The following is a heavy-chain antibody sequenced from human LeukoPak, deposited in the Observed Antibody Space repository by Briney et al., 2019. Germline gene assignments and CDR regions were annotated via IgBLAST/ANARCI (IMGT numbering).Heavy chain of an antibody. V-gene: IGHV3-30-3*01. CDR1: GFTFSSYA. J-gene: IGHJ4*02. Sequence: GGSLRLSCAASGFTFSSYAMHWVRQAPGKGLEWVAVISYDGSNKYYADSVKGRFTIARDNSKNTLYLQMISLRAEDTAVYYCARDVQLAHFDYWGQGTLVTVSS. CDR3: ARDVQLAHFDY. CDR2: ISYDGSNK. D-gene: IGHD6-13*01.